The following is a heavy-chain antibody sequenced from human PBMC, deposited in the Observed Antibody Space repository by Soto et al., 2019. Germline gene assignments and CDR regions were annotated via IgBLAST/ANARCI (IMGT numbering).Heavy chain of an antibody. CDR1: GGSISSFY. V-gene: IGHV4-59*01. D-gene: IGHD3-10*01. CDR3: ARTNDYGSGSYWFDP. CDR2: IYYSGST. J-gene: IGHJ5*02. Sequence: SETLSLTCTVSGGSISSFYWSWFRQPPGKGLEWIGYIYYSGSTNYNPSLKSRVTISVDTSKNQFSLKLSSVTAADTAVYYCARTNDYGSGSYWFDPWGQGTLVTVSS.